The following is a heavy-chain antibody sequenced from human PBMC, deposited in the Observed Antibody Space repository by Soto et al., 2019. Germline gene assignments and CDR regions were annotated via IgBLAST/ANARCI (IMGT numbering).Heavy chain of an antibody. CDR1: GYDFNIYD. D-gene: IGHD3-3*01. CDR3: ARGGHGFWSGETYYYAMDV. CDR2: MTPKGETP. J-gene: IGHJ6*02. Sequence: QVHLVQSGAEVKKPGASVKVSCTASGYDFNIYDIHWVRQSTGQGLEWMGWMTPKGETPGYAPKFQGRFTMTRDTSRSAVYMEPSSLGSEDTAVYFCARGGHGFWSGETYYYAMDVWGQGTTVTVSS. V-gene: IGHV1-8*01.